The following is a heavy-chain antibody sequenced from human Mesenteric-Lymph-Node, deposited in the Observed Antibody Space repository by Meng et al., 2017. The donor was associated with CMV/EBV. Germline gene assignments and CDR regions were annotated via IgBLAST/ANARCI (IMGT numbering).Heavy chain of an antibody. D-gene: IGHD3-3*01. Sequence: GESLKISCAASGFTFSDYYMSWIRQAPGKGLEWVSFIRPDTSGDYYTDSVKGRFTISRDNAKNSLYLQMNSLRVEDTAVYYCVPHDFPMDVWGQGTTVTVSS. CDR3: VPHDFPMDV. V-gene: IGHV3-11*06. CDR1: GFTFSDYY. J-gene: IGHJ6*02. CDR2: IRPDTSGD.